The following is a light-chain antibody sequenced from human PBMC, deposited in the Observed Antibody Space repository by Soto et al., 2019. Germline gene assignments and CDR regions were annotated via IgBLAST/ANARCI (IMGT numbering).Light chain of an antibody. CDR2: EVS. CDR3: SSYTSSSNAV. Sequence: QSALTQPAAVSGSPGQSITISCTGTSSDVGGHNYVSWYQQHPGKAPKLLIYEVSNRPSGVSNRFTGSKSANTASLTISGLQAEDEADYCCSSYTSSSNAVFGGGTKLAVL. CDR1: SSDVGGHNY. J-gene: IGLJ2*01. V-gene: IGLV2-14*01.